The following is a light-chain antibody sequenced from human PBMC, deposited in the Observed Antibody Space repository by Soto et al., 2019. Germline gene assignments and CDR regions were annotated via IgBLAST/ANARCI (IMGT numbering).Light chain of an antibody. Sequence: DIQMTQSPSTLSPSVGDRATITCRASKTINSWLAWYQQKPGKAPKVLIFDASSLKTGVPSRFSGSGSGTEFTLTIINLQPDDFATYYCQQYDSYSSGPFGQGTKVDI. V-gene: IGKV1-5*01. CDR3: QQYDSYSSGP. CDR1: KTINSW. J-gene: IGKJ1*01. CDR2: DAS.